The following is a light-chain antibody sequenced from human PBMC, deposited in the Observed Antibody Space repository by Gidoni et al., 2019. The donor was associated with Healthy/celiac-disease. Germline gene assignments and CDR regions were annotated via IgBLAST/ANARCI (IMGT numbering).Light chain of an antibody. CDR2: AAS. CDR3: QQCYSTPPYT. J-gene: IGKJ2*01. Sequence: DTQMTQSPSTLSASVGDRVTITCRASQSINSYLNWYQQKPGKAPKLLIYAASSLQSGVPSRFSGSGSGTDFTLTISSLQPEDFATYYCQQCYSTPPYTFXQXTKLEIK. V-gene: IGKV1-39*01. CDR1: QSINSY.